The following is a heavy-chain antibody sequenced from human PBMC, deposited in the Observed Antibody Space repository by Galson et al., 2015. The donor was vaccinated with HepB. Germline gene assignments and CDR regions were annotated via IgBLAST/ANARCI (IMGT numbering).Heavy chain of an antibody. CDR2: IYNSGDT. Sequence: TLSLTCTVSGGSISRGDYYWSWIRQPPGKGLEWIGYIYNSGDTYYNPSLESRVTISLDTSKNQFSLELSSVTAADTAVYSCARVRLSTLSFGYWGQGTLVTVSS. J-gene: IGHJ4*02. V-gene: IGHV4-30-4*01. CDR3: ARVRLSTLSFGY. CDR1: GGSISRGDYY. D-gene: IGHD6-25*01.